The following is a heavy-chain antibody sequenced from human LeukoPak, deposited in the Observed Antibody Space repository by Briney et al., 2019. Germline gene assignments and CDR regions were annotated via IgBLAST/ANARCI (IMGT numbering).Heavy chain of an antibody. D-gene: IGHD6-19*01. CDR3: ARLYSTGWYGGPDN. V-gene: IGHV3-21*01. Sequence: GGSLRLSCAASGFTFSSYSMNWVRQAPGKGLEWVSSISSSDTYIYHADSVKGRFTISRDNAKNSLYLQMSSLRAEDTAVYYCARLYSTGWYGGPDNWGQGTLVVVSS. J-gene: IGHJ4*02. CDR1: GFTFSSYS. CDR2: ISSSDTYI.